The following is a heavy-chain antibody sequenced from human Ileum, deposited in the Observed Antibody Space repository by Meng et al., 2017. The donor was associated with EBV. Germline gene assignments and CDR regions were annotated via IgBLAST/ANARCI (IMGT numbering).Heavy chain of an antibody. CDR1: GVSISGNY. V-gene: IGHV4-59*01. CDR2: FYEGTT. J-gene: IGHJ4*02. D-gene: IGHD1-26*01. CDR3: AKGGQWDPLDS. Sequence: QVQLQEPGPGLVKPSGTLSLPCDVSGVSISGNYWSWIRQSPVKGLEWIGFFYEGTTNYNPSLKSRVTIAAGPANNQISLRLSSVTSADTAVYYCAKGGQWDPLDSWGRGILVTVSS.